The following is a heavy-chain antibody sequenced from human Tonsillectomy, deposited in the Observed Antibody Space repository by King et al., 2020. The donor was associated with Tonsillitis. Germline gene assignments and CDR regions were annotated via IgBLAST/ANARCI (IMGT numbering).Heavy chain of an antibody. CDR3: ASLSGGCCNGGYCDQDY. CDR2: INPNSGDT. Sequence: VQLVQSGAEVKKPGASVKVSCKASGYTFTGYYMNWVRQAPGQGLEWMGWINPNSGDTNYAQKFQGRVNMTRDTSISTAYMELSRLTSDDTAVYYCASLSGGCCNGGYCDQDYWGQGTLVTVSS. J-gene: IGHJ4*02. D-gene: IGHD2-15*01. CDR1: GYTFTGYY. V-gene: IGHV1-2*02.